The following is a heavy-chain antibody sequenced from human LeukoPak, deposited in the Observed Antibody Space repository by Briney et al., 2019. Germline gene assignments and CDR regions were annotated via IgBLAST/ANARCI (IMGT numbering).Heavy chain of an antibody. Sequence: GASVKVSCKASGYTFTSYDINWVRQATGQGLEWMGWMNPNSGNTGHAQKFQGRVTMTRNTSISTAYMELSSLRSEDTAVYYCARGSYYDSSGYYYRPNGIDYWGQGTLVTVSS. CDR2: MNPNSGNT. D-gene: IGHD3-22*01. CDR1: GYTFTSYD. J-gene: IGHJ4*02. CDR3: ARGSYYDSSGYYYRPNGIDY. V-gene: IGHV1-8*01.